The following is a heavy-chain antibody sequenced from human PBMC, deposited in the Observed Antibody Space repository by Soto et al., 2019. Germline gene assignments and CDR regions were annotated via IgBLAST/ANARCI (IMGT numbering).Heavy chain of an antibody. CDR3: AREGGAGDY. Sequence: SETLSLTCTASGGSISSYYWSWIRQPPGKGLEWIGYIYYSGSTNYNPSLKSRVTISVDTSKNQFSLKLSSVTAADTAVYYCAREGGAGDYWGQGTLVTVSS. J-gene: IGHJ4*02. V-gene: IGHV4-59*01. D-gene: IGHD1-26*01. CDR2: IYYSGST. CDR1: GGSISSYY.